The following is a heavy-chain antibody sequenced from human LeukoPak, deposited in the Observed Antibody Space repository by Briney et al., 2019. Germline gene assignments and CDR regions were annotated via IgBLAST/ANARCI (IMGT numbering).Heavy chain of an antibody. CDR1: GSTFSSYW. CDR3: ARLYGGSGDYYFDY. J-gene: IGHJ4*02. CDR2: INTDGSST. Sequence: GGSLRLSCAASGSTFSSYWMHWVRQAPGKGLVWVSRINTDGSSTRYADSVKGRFTISRDNAKNTLYLQMNSLSAEDTAVYYCARLYGGSGDYYFDYWGQGTLVTVSS. D-gene: IGHD4-17*01. V-gene: IGHV3-74*01.